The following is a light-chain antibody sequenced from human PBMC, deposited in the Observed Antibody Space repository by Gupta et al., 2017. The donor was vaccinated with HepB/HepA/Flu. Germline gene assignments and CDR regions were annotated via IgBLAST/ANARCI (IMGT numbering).Light chain of an antibody. V-gene: IGKV1-8*01. J-gene: IGKJ1*01. Sequence: AIRMTQSPSSFSASKGDRVTITCRASQGISSYLAWYQQKPGKDPKLLSYAASTLQSGVPSRFSGSGSGTDFTLTISCLQSEDFATYYCQQYYSYPRTFGQGTKVEIK. CDR3: QQYYSYPRT. CDR1: QGISSY. CDR2: AAS.